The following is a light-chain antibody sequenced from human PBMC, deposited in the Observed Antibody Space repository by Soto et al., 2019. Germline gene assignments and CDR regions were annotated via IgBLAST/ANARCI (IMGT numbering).Light chain of an antibody. Sequence: EIVMTQSPATLSVSPGERATLSCRASQSVSSNLVWYQQKPGQAPRLLIYGASTRATGIPARFSGSGSGTEFTLIISSLQSEDFAVYFCQQSNNWPYTFGQGTKVEIK. J-gene: IGKJ2*01. V-gene: IGKV3-15*01. CDR3: QQSNNWPYT. CDR2: GAS. CDR1: QSVSSN.